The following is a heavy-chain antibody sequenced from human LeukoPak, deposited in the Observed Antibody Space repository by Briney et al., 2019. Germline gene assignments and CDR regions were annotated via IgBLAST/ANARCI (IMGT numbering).Heavy chain of an antibody. D-gene: IGHD2-15*01. CDR3: AQDYCTGGSCYLDY. V-gene: IGHV3-33*06. Sequence: PGRSLRLSCAASGFTFSSYGMHWVRQAPGRGLEWVALIWFDGSNKYYADSVKGRFTISRDNSKNTLYLQMNSLRAEDTAVYYCAQDYCTGGSCYLDYWGQGTLVTVSS. CDR1: GFTFSSYG. CDR2: IWFDGSNK. J-gene: IGHJ4*02.